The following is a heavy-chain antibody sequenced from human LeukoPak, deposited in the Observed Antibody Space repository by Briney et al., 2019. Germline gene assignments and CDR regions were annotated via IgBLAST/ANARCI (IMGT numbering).Heavy chain of an antibody. CDR2: ISYDGSNR. CDR1: GFTFSSYG. CDR3: AKDMGVSGYSHDFFDY. J-gene: IGHJ4*02. Sequence: GRSLRLSCAASGFTFSSYGVHWVRQAPGKGLEWVAVISYDGSNRYYADSVKGRFTISRDNSKNTLYLQMNSLRAEDTAVYYCAKDMGVSGYSHDFFDYWGQGTLVTVS. V-gene: IGHV3-30*18. D-gene: IGHD5-18*01.